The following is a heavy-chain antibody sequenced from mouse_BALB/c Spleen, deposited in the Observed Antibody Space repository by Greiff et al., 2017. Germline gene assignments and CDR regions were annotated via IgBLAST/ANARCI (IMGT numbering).Heavy chain of an antibody. J-gene: IGHJ3*01. D-gene: IGHD2-14*01. CDR2: IDPANGNT. CDR1: GFNIKDTY. Sequence: VQLQQSGAELVKPGASVKLSCTASGFNIKDTYMHWVKQRPEQGLEWIGRIDPANGNTKYDPKFQGKATITADTSSNTAYLQLSSLTSEDTAVYYCARSYRYDAWFAYWGQGTLVTVSA. V-gene: IGHV14-3*02. CDR3: ARSYRYDAWFAY.